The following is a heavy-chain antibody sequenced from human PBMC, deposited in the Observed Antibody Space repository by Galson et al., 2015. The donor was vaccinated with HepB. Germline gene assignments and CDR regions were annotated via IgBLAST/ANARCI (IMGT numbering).Heavy chain of an antibody. J-gene: IGHJ4*02. V-gene: IGHV3-30*04. D-gene: IGHD3-10*01. CDR2: ISYDGSNK. Sequence: SLRLSCAASGFTFSSYAMHWVRQAPGKGLEWVAVISYDGSNKYYADSVKGRFTISRDNAKNSLYLQMNSLRAEDTAVYYCARDGYYGSGSHTFAYWGQGTLVTVSS. CDR1: GFTFSSYA. CDR3: ARDGYYGSGSHTFAY.